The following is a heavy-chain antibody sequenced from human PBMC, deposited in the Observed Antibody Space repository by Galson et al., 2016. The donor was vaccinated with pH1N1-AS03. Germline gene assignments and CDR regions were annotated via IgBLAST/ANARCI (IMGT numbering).Heavy chain of an antibody. CDR1: GYIFTGFY. CDR2: INPNNGVT. V-gene: IGHV1-2*04. Sequence: SVKVSCKASGYIFTGFYVHWVRQAPGQGLEWVGWINPNNGVTNYAQKFQAWVTMTGDTSISTAYMELYGLKSDDTAVYYCARDPRGPCSSATCATTYYFGMYVWGQGTTVIVSS. J-gene: IGHJ6*02. CDR3: ARDPRGPCSSATCATTYYFGMYV. D-gene: IGHD1-26*01.